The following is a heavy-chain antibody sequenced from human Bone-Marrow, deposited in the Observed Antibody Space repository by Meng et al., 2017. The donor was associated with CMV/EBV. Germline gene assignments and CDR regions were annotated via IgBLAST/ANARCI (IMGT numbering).Heavy chain of an antibody. CDR2: IKQDGSEK. Sequence: GESLKISCADSGFTFSSYWMSWVRQAPGKGLEWVANIKQDGSEKYYVDSVKGRFTISRDNAKNSLYLQMNSLRAEDTAVYYCGGYSGSYGHWFDPWGQGTLVTVSS. J-gene: IGHJ5*02. CDR3: GGYSGSYGHWFDP. V-gene: IGHV3-7*01. D-gene: IGHD1-26*01. CDR1: GFTFSSYW.